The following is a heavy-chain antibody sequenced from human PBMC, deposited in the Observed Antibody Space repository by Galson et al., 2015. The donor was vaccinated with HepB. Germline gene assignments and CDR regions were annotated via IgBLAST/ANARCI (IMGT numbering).Heavy chain of an antibody. D-gene: IGHD6-13*01. J-gene: IGHJ1*01. V-gene: IGHV1-3*01. CDR2: INAGNGNT. CDR1: GYTFTSYA. Sequence: SVKVSCKASGYTFTSYAMHWVRQAPGQRLEWMGWINAGNGNTKYSQKFQGRVTITRDTSASTAYMELSSLRSEDTAVYYCARVGFGSSWYGSYFQHWGQGTLVTVSS. CDR3: ARVGFGSSWYGSYFQH.